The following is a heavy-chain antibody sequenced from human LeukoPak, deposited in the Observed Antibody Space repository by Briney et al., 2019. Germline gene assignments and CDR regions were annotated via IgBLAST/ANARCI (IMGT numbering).Heavy chain of an antibody. CDR3: ATNPRYCSSTSCYFP. D-gene: IGHD2-2*01. Sequence: ATVKISCKVSGYTFTDYYMYWLQQAPGKGLEWMGLVDPEDGETIYAEKFQGRVTITADTSTDTAYMELSSLRSEDTAAYYCATNPRYCSSTSCYFPWGQGTLVTVSS. CDR1: GYTFTDYY. J-gene: IGHJ5*02. CDR2: VDPEDGET. V-gene: IGHV1-69-2*01.